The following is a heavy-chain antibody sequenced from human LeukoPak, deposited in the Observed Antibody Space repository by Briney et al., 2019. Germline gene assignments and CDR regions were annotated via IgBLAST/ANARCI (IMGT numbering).Heavy chain of an antibody. V-gene: IGHV4-59*01. CDR2: IYYSGST. J-gene: IGHJ4*02. Sequence: SETLSLTCTVSGGSISSYYWSWIRQPPGKGLEWIGHIYYSGSTNYNPSLKSRVTISVDTSKNQFSLKLSSVTAADTAVYYCARGVLYYYGSGSREYYFDYWGQGTLVTVSS. CDR1: GGSISSYY. D-gene: IGHD3-10*01. CDR3: ARGVLYYYGSGSREYYFDY.